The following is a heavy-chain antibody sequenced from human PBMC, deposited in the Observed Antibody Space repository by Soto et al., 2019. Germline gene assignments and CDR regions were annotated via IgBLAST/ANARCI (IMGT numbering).Heavy chain of an antibody. CDR1: GFTVSTYG. D-gene: IGHD2-8*02. Sequence: QAHLVESGGGVVQPGRSLRLSCAVSGFTVSTYGMHWVRQAPGRGLEWVAVISRDGGTKFYADSVKGRFTISRDNSRNTLFLEMNSLRGDDMAVYYCTGEVASGYWGQGTLVTVSS. V-gene: IGHV3-30*03. CDR2: ISRDGGTK. J-gene: IGHJ4*02. CDR3: TGEVASGY.